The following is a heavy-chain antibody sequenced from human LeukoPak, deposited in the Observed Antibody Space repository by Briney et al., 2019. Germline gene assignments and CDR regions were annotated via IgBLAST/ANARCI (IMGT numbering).Heavy chain of an antibody. V-gene: IGHV3-7*01. CDR1: GFTFSSYW. Sequence: PGGSLRLSCAASGFTFSSYWMSWVRQAPGKGLEWVANIKQDGSEKYYVDSVKGRFTISRDNAKNSLYLQMNSLRAEDTAVYYCARRLYSGYRYDTGGGAGYWGQGTLVTVSS. CDR3: ARRLYSGYRYDTGGGAGY. CDR2: IKQDGSEK. D-gene: IGHD5-12*01. J-gene: IGHJ4*02.